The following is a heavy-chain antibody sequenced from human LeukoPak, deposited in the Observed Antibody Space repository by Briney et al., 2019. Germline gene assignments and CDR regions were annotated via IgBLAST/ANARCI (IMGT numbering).Heavy chain of an antibody. CDR3: ANRVMIAITTRGAFHI. CDR2: ISGNSGNT. D-gene: IGHD3-16*01. J-gene: IGHJ3*02. V-gene: IGHV3-23*01. CDR1: GFTFSSYA. Sequence: GGSLRLSCAASGFTFSSYAMNWVRQAPGKGLEWVSGISGNSGNTYYAESVKGRFTISRDNSKKTLYLQMNSLRAEDTAMYYCANRVMIAITTRGAFHIWGQGTMVTVSS.